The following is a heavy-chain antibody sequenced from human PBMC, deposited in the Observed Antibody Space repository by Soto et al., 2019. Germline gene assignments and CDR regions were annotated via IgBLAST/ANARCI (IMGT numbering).Heavy chain of an antibody. V-gene: IGHV3-66*01. Sequence: GGSLRLSCAASGFTVSSNYISWVRQAPGKGLEWVSVIYSGGSTYYADSVKGRFTISRDNSKNTLYLQMNSLRAEDTAVYYCARDRGIAAAGAAYYYYYGMGVSAQGTTVTVSS. J-gene: IGHJ6*02. CDR2: IYSGGST. D-gene: IGHD6-13*01. CDR1: GFTVSSNY. CDR3: ARDRGIAAAGAAYYYYYGMGV.